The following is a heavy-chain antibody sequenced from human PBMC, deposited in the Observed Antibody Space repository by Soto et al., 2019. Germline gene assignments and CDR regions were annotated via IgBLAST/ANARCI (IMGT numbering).Heavy chain of an antibody. CDR3: AALGGYSYGNGDYYYGMDV. D-gene: IGHD5-18*01. CDR2: IIPIFGTA. V-gene: IGHV1-69*01. CDR1: GGTFSSYA. J-gene: IGHJ6*02. Sequence: QVQLVQSGAEGKKPGSSVKVSCKASGGTFSSYAISWVRQAPGQGLEWMGGIIPIFGTANYAQKFQGRVTITADESTSTAYMELSSLRSEDTAVYYCAALGGYSYGNGDYYYGMDVWGQGTTVTVSS.